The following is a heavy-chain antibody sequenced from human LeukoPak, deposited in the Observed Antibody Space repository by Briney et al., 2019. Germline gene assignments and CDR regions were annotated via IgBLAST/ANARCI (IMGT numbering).Heavy chain of an antibody. CDR3: ARLGPLSGGGELSPPAY. J-gene: IGHJ4*02. Sequence: GESLKISCKGSGYSFTSYWIGWVRQMPGKGLEWMGIIYPGDSDTRYSPSFQGQVTISADKSISTAYLQWSSLKASDTAMYYCARLGPLSGGGELSPPAYWGQGTLVTVSS. V-gene: IGHV5-51*01. CDR2: IYPGDSDT. D-gene: IGHD1-26*01. CDR1: GYSFTSYW.